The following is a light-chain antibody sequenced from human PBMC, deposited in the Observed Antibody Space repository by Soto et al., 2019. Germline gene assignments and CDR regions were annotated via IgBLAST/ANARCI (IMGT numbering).Light chain of an antibody. CDR2: GAS. Sequence: DIVLTPSPGTPSLSPGERATLSCRASQSVSSSYLGWYQQKPGQAPRLLISGASNRATGIPDRFSGSGSGTDFTLTISRLEPEDFAVYYCQQYGGSPQTFGQGTKVDIK. CDR1: QSVSSSY. V-gene: IGKV3-20*01. J-gene: IGKJ1*01. CDR3: QQYGGSPQT.